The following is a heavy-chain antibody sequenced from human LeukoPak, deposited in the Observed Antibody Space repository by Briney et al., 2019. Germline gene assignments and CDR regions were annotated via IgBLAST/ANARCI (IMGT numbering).Heavy chain of an antibody. J-gene: IGHJ4*02. D-gene: IGHD6-6*01. Sequence: PSETLSLTCTVSGGSISSTSYYWGWIRQPPGKGLEWIGSIYYSGSTYYNPSLRSRVAMSVDTSKNQFSLKLSSVTAADTAVYYCARLGDSSSRLYYFDYWGQGTLVTVSS. CDR2: IYYSGST. V-gene: IGHV4-39*01. CDR3: ARLGDSSSRLYYFDY. CDR1: GGSISSTSYY.